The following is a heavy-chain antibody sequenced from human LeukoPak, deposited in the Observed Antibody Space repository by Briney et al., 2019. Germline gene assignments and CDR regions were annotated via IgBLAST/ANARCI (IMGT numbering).Heavy chain of an antibody. D-gene: IGHD6-19*01. J-gene: IGHJ4*02. CDR1: GYTFTSYV. V-gene: IGHV1-3*03. CDR2: INAGNGNT. CDR3: ARGIHSSGWPPFDY. Sequence: ASVKVSCKASGYTFTSYVMHWVRQAPGQRLEWMGWINAGNGNTKYSQEFQGRVTITRDTSASTAYMELSSLRSDDMAVYYCARGIHSSGWPPFDYWGQGSLVTVSS.